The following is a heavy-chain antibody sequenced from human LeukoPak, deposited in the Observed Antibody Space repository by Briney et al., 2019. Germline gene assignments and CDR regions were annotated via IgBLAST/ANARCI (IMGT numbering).Heavy chain of an antibody. V-gene: IGHV4-34*01. CDR2: INDSGST. CDR3: ARRGRGYSYGWWDY. D-gene: IGHD5-18*01. Sequence: SETLSLTCAVYGGSLSGYYWSWIRQSPGKGLEWIGEINDSGSTNYNPSLKSRVTISVDTSKNQFSLKLTSVTAADTAVYYCARRGRGYSYGWWDYWGQGTLVTVSS. J-gene: IGHJ4*02. CDR1: GGSLSGYY.